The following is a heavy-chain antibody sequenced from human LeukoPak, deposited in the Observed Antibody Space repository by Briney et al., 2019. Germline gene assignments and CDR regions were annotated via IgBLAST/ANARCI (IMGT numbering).Heavy chain of an antibody. CDR3: VSEGGDDFGS. J-gene: IGHJ4*02. D-gene: IGHD3-16*01. CDR1: GFIFASYW. V-gene: IGHV3-7*01. CDR2: IKRDGSEK. Sequence: GGSLRLSCAASGFIFASYWMTWVRQAPAKGLEWVANIKRDGSEKYYVDSVKGRFSISRDNAKNSLFLQMNGLRADDTAVYYCVSEGGDDFGSWGQGTLVTVSS.